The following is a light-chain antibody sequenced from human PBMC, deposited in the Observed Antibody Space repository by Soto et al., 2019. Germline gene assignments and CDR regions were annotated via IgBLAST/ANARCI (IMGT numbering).Light chain of an antibody. CDR2: RDK. Sequence: SYELTQPPSVSVALGQTARITCGGNNIGSKNVHWYQQRPGQAPVLVIYRDKKRPSGIPERFSGSKSENTATLTISRAQAGDEAEYYCQVWDTSSTWYVFGTGIKLTVL. CDR1: NIGSKN. J-gene: IGLJ1*01. CDR3: QVWDTSSTWYV. V-gene: IGLV3-9*01.